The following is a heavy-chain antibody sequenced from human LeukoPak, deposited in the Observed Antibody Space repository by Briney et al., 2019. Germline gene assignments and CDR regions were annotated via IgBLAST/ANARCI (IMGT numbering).Heavy chain of an antibody. CDR2: INQDGSQK. CDR3: ASLDTTMVTGDY. CDR1: GFTLSRNW. J-gene: IGHJ4*02. D-gene: IGHD5-18*01. Sequence: GGSLRLSRAASGFTLSRNWMSWVRQAPGKGLEWVANINQDGSQKFYVDSVKGRFTISRDNGKNSLYLQMNSLRAEDTAVYYCASLDTTMVTGDYWRQGTLVTVSS. V-gene: IGHV3-7*01.